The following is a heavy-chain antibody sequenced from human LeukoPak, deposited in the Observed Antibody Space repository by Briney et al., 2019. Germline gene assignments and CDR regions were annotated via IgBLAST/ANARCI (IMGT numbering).Heavy chain of an antibody. CDR2: ISGSGCST. Sequence: GGSLRLSCAASGFTFSSYAMSWARQAPGKGLEWVSAISGSGCSTYYADSVKGRFTISRDNSKNTLYLQMNSLRAEDTAVYYCAKDVSGLRDYWGQGTLVTVSS. CDR3: AKDVSGLRDY. CDR1: GFTFSSYA. D-gene: IGHD5-12*01. J-gene: IGHJ4*02. V-gene: IGHV3-23*01.